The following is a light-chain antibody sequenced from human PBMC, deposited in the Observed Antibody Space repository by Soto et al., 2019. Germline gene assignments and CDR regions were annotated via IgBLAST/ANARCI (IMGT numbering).Light chain of an antibody. CDR2: GAS. CDR1: QSVKNNY. CDR3: QQYITSPFA. J-gene: IGKJ2*01. V-gene: IGKV3-20*01. Sequence: EIVLTQSPGTLSLSPGDRATLSCRASQSVKNNYLAWYNQRPGQAPRLLIYGASRRATGIPDRFSGSGSGTDFTLTISRLEPDDFAVYYCQQYITSPFAFGQGTRLEIK.